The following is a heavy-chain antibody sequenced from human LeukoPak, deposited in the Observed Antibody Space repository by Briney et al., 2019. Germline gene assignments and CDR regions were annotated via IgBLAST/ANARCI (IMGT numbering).Heavy chain of an antibody. CDR2: IYYSGST. V-gene: IGHV4-59*01. Sequence: PSETLSLTCTVSGGSISSYYWSWIRQPPGKGLEWIGYIYYSGSTNYNPSLKSRVTISVDTSKNQFSLKLSSVTAADTAVYYCARAVDTTINPDYWGQGTLVTVSS. CDR1: GGSISSYY. D-gene: IGHD5-18*01. J-gene: IGHJ4*02. CDR3: ARAVDTTINPDY.